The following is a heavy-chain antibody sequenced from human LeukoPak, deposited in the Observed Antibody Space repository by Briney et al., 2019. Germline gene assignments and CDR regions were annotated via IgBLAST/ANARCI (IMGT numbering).Heavy chain of an antibody. CDR3: AKRKGRITIFGVALDY. J-gene: IGHJ4*02. D-gene: IGHD3-3*01. V-gene: IGHV3-23*01. CDR1: GFTFSSYA. CDR2: ISGSGGST. Sequence: GGSLRLSCAASGFTFSSYAMSWVRQAPGKGLEWVSTISGSGGSTYYADSVKGRFTISRDNSKNTLYLQMNSLRAEDTAVYYCAKRKGRITIFGVALDYWGQGTLVTVSS.